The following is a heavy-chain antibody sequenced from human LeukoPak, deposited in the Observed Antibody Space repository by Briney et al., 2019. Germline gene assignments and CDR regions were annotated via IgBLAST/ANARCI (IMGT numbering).Heavy chain of an antibody. V-gene: IGHV1-2*06. CDR2: INPNSGGT. Sequence: ASVKVSCKASGYTFTGYYMHWVRQAAGQGLEWMGRINPNSGGTNYAQQFQGRVTMTRDTSISTAYMELSRLRSDDTAVYYCAREGQRQQLAEFDYWGQGTLVTVSS. CDR1: GYTFTGYY. J-gene: IGHJ4*02. CDR3: AREGQRQQLAEFDY. D-gene: IGHD6-13*01.